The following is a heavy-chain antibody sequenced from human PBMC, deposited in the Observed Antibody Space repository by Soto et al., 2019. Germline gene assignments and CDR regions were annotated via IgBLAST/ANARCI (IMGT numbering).Heavy chain of an antibody. D-gene: IGHD3-3*01. CDR3: ARRGIFNSGRGMDV. V-gene: IGHV4-4*02. CDR2: IYRSGSP. J-gene: IGHJ6*02. Sequence: PSETLSLTCAVSGDSISSDSWWTWVRQPPGKGLDWIGEIYRSGSPNYNPSLKSRVTISVDKSKNQFSLTLSSVTAADTALYYCARRGIFNSGRGMDVWGQGTTVTVSS. CDR1: GDSISSDSW.